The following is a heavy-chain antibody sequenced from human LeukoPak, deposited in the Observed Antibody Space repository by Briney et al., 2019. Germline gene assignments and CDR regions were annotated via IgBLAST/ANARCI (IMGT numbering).Heavy chain of an antibody. J-gene: IGHJ6*02. V-gene: IGHV3-23*01. D-gene: IGHD2-15*01. CDR2: ITGSSGNT. CDR3: ARSPAEYCSGGSCYGMDV. CDR1: GLTFGSYA. Sequence: GGSLRLSCEASGLTFGSYAMSWVRQAPGKGLVWVSLITGSSGNTYYISSVKGWFTISRDNSKHTLYLQLNSLRAEDTAVYYCARSPAEYCSGGSCYGMDVWGQGTTVSVSS.